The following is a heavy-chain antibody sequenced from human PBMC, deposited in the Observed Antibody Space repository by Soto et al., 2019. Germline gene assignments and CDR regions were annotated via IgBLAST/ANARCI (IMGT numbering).Heavy chain of an antibody. V-gene: IGHV3-66*04. CDR1: GVTVSSNY. CDR3: ARHGYNYGGGYFDY. Sequence: EVQLVESGGGLVQPGGSLRLSCAASGVTVSSNYMSWVRQAPGKGLEWVSVIYSGVSTYYADSVKGRFTISRDNSKNTLYLQMNSLRAEDTAVYYCARHGYNYGGGYFDYWGQGTLVTVSS. J-gene: IGHJ4*02. D-gene: IGHD5-18*01. CDR2: IYSGVST.